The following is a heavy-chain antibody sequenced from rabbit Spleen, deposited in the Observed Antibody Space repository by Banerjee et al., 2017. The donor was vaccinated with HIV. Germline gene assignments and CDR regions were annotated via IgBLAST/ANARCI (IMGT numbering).Heavy chain of an antibody. V-gene: IGHV1S45*01. J-gene: IGHJ2*01. CDR3: ARNYVNVFDP. CDR2: IDMGHSGFT. CDR1: GFSFSDRDV. D-gene: IGHD1-1*01. Sequence: QEQLVESGGGLVKPEGSLTLTCKASGFSFSDRDVMCWVRQAPGKGLEWIACIDMGHSGFTYFATWAKGRFTCSKTSSTTVTLQMTSLTAADTATYFCARNYVNVFDPWGQGTLVTVS.